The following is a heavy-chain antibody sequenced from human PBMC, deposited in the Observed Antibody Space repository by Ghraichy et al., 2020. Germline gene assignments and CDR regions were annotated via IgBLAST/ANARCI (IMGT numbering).Heavy chain of an antibody. CDR1: GFTFSNFW. V-gene: IGHV3-7*03. D-gene: IGHD2-2*01. J-gene: IGHJ3*02. Sequence: GGSLRLSCAASGFTFSNFWMSWVRQAPGKGLEWVANIKLDGREKSYVDSVKGRFTISRDNAKNSLYLQMNSLRAEYTAVYYCIGISWHAFDIWGQGTMVTVSS. CDR3: IGISWHAFDI. CDR2: IKLDGREK.